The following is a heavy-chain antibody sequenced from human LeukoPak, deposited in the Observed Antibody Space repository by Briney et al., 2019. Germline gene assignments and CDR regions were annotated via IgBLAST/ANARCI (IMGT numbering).Heavy chain of an antibody. CDR3: ARGRWAPFDC. V-gene: IGHV3-7*01. J-gene: IGHJ4*02. CDR2: IKQDGSEK. D-gene: IGHD6-13*01. Sequence: PGGSLRLSCAASGFTSSDYWMHWVRQAPGKGLEWVANIKQDGSEKNYVASAKGRFTISRDNAKNSLYLQMNSLRAEDTALYYCARGRWAPFDCWGQGTLVTVSS. CDR1: GFTSSDYW.